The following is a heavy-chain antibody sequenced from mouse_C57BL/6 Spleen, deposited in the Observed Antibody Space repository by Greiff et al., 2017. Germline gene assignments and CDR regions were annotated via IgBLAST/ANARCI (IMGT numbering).Heavy chain of an antibody. D-gene: IGHD1-1*01. CDR2: ISSGSSTI. J-gene: IGHJ4*01. CDR3: ARNYGSRGYAMDY. CDR1: GFTFRDYG. V-gene: IGHV5-17*01. Sequence: EVHLVESGGGLVKPGGSLKLSCAAPGFTFRDYGMHWVRQAPEKGLEWVAYISSGSSTIYYADTVKGRFTISRDNAKKTRFRQKTILRSEDTAMYYGARNYGSRGYAMDYWGQGTSGTGSS.